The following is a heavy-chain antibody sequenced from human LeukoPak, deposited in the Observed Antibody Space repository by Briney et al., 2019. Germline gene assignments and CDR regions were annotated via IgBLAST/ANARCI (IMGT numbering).Heavy chain of an antibody. Sequence: PGGSLRLSCAASAFTFSDYSMNWVRQAPGKGLEWISYISGRSSTIYYADSVRGRFTISRDNAKNSMYLQMNSLRAEDTAVYYCARDRLTSGSYFFDYWGQDTLVTVSS. V-gene: IGHV3-48*01. CDR1: AFTFSDYS. CDR2: ISGRSSTI. D-gene: IGHD1-26*01. CDR3: ARDRLTSGSYFFDY. J-gene: IGHJ4*02.